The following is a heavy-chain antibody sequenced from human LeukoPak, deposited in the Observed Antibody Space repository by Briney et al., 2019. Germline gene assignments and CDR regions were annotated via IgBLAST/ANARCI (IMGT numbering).Heavy chain of an antibody. CDR1: GGSISSYY. CDR2: IYYSGST. J-gene: IGHJ4*02. CDR3: ARRPYSSSWLFN. Sequence: SETLSLTCTVSGGSISSYYWSWIRQPPGKGLEWIGYIYYSGSTNYNPSLKSRVTISVETSKNQFSLKLSSVTAADTAVYYCARRPYSSSWLFNWGQGTLVTVSS. V-gene: IGHV4-59*12. D-gene: IGHD6-13*01.